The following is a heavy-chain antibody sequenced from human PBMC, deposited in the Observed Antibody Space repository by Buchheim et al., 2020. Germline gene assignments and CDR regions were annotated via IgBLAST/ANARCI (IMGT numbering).Heavy chain of an antibody. Sequence: EVQLLESGGGLVRPGGSLRLSCAASGFTFSDYAMSWVRQAPGKGLEWVSTISGSGGSTYSADSVRGRFTISRDSSKNTLYLQMYSLRAEDTAVYYCAKENGASCYWGDCGSDYWGQGTL. CDR2: ISGSGGST. CDR1: GFTFSDYA. CDR3: AKENGASCYWGDCGSDY. D-gene: IGHD2-15*01. V-gene: IGHV3-23*01. J-gene: IGHJ4*02.